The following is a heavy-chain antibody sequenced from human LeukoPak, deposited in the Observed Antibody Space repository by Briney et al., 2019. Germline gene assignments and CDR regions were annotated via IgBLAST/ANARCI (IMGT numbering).Heavy chain of an antibody. V-gene: IGHV4-30-4*08. J-gene: IGHJ4*02. CDR1: GYSISSGDHY. D-gene: IGHD5-12*01. Sequence: SETLSLTCAVSGYSISSGDHYWSWIRQSPGKGPEWIGYIFSTGSTYYNPSLQSRLTISQDKSTNQFFLKLTSVTAADTAVYYCARDRGGWLRPYFDSWGLGTLVTVSS. CDR2: IFSTGST. CDR3: ARDRGGWLRPYFDS.